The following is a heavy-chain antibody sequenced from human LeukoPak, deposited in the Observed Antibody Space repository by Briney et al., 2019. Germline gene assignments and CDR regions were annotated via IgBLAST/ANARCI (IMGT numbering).Heavy chain of an antibody. D-gene: IGHD2-2*01. CDR3: GRYFGVGLKPAAAAY. J-gene: IGHJ4*02. CDR1: GFTFSSYS. V-gene: IGHV3-21*01. CDR2: MCSSSSKI. Sequence: GGSLRLSCAASGFTFSSYSMHWVRHAPGKGLEWVSFMCSSSSKIYYADSVKGRFTISRDNAKNSLYLQMNSLGAEATALYYCGRYFGVGLKPAAAAYWGEEGLVTVVS.